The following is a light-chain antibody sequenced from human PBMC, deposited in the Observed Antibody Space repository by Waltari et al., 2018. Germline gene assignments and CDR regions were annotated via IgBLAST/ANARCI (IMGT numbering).Light chain of an antibody. CDR1: QSVGTY. Sequence: EIVLTQSPATLSLSPGERATLSCRTSQSVGTYLVWYQQKPGQAPRLLIYDASNRATGIPARFSGSGSGTDFTLTISYLEPEDVAVYYCHQRSDWPLTFGGGTKVEIK. CDR2: DAS. CDR3: HQRSDWPLT. J-gene: IGKJ4*01. V-gene: IGKV3-11*01.